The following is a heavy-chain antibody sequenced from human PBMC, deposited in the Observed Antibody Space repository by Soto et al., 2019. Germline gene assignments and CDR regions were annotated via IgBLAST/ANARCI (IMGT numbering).Heavy chain of an antibody. V-gene: IGHV3-23*01. CDR3: AAFPGSGSNWFDP. J-gene: IGHJ5*02. CDR2: ISGSSRNR. D-gene: IGHD3-10*01. CDR1: GFTFSTYA. Sequence: PGGSLRLSCAASGFTFSTYAMSWVRQAPGKGLEWVSAISGSSRNRYYADCVKGRFTISRDNSKNTLYLEMNSLRAEDTAVYYCAAFPGSGSNWFDPWGQGTLVTVSS.